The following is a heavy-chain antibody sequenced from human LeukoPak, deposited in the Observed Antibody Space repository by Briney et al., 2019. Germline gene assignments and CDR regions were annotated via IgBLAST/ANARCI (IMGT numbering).Heavy chain of an antibody. CDR2: IYYSGST. V-gene: IGHV4-59*01. CDR1: GGSISSYY. J-gene: IGHJ5*02. Sequence: SETLSLTCTVSGGSISSYYWSWIRQPPGKGLEWIGNIYYSGSTNYNPSLKSRVTISVDTSKNQFSLKLSSVTAADTAVYYCARDRDGYNYFDPWGQGTLVTVSS. D-gene: IGHD5-24*01. CDR3: ARDRDGYNYFDP.